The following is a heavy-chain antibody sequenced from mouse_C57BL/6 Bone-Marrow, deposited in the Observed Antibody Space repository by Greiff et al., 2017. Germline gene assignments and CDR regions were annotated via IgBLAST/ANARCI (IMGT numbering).Heavy chain of an antibody. V-gene: IGHV1-7*01. CDR2: INPSSGYP. J-gene: IGHJ2*01. CDR3: ARCGGYFLVDY. Sequence: VQLQQSGAELAKPGASVKLSCKASGYTFTRYWMHWVKQRPGKGLEWIGYINPSSGYPKYNQKFKDQATLTADKSSSTAYMQLSSLTYEDSAVYYCARCGGYFLVDYWGQGTTLTVSS. CDR1: GYTFTRYW. D-gene: IGHD2-3*01.